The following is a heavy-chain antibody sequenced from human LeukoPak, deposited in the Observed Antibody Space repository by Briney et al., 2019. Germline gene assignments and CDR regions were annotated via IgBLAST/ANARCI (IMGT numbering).Heavy chain of an antibody. D-gene: IGHD6-19*01. Sequence: SGGSLRLSCAASAFTFSSYWMSWVRQAPGKGLEWVANIKQDGSEKYYVDSVKGRFTISRDNAKNSLYLQMNSLRAEDTAVYYCARGTGIAVADFDYWGQGTLVTVSS. CDR2: IKQDGSEK. CDR1: AFTFSSYW. V-gene: IGHV3-7*01. J-gene: IGHJ4*02. CDR3: ARGTGIAVADFDY.